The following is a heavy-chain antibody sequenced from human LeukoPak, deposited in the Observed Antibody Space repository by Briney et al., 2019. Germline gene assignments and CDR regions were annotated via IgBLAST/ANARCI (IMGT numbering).Heavy chain of an antibody. V-gene: IGHV4-59*01. CDR1: GGSINSYY. D-gene: IGHD6-13*01. CDR2: IYSRGST. Sequence: KPSETLSLTCSVSGGSINSYYWSWIRQPPGKGLEWIGYIYSRGSTDYNPSLKSRVTMSVDTSKNQFSLRLSSVTAADTGIYYCARDRGLSGYRTTWLDYWGQGALVTVSS. CDR3: ARDRGLSGYRTTWLDY. J-gene: IGHJ4*02.